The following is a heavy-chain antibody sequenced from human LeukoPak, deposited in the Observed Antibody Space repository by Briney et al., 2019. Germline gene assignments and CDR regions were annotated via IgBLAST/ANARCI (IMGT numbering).Heavy chain of an antibody. D-gene: IGHD3-22*01. J-gene: IGHJ3*01. CDR3: ARLAGYYESSSYYVRIDAFDF. CDR1: GGSFSGYY. CDR2: INHSGST. Sequence: SETLSLTCAVYGGSFSGYYWSWIRQPPGKGLEWIGEINHSGSTNYNPSLKSRVTISVDTSKNQFSLKLSSVTAADMAVYYCARLAGYYESSSYYVRIDAFDFWGQGTMVTVSS. V-gene: IGHV4-34*01.